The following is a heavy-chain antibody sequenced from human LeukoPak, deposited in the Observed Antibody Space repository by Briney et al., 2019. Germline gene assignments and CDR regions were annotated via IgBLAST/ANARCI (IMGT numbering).Heavy chain of an antibody. Sequence: PGGSLRLSCAASGFTFSSYAMHWVRQAPGKGLEWVAAISYDGSNKYYADSVKGRFTISRDNSKNTLYLQMNSLRAEDTAVYYCAREQPATQYVYYYYYGMDVWGQGTTVTVSS. CDR1: GFTFSSYA. V-gene: IGHV3-30-3*01. CDR3: AREQPATQYVYYYYYGMDV. D-gene: IGHD1-1*01. J-gene: IGHJ6*02. CDR2: ISYDGSNK.